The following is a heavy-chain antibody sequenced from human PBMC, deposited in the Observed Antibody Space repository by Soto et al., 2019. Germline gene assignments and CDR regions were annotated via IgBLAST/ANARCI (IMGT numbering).Heavy chain of an antibody. D-gene: IGHD6-6*01. J-gene: IGHJ6*03. CDR1: GYTFTSYY. V-gene: IGHV1-46*01. Sequence: ASVKVSCKTSGYTFTSYYMHWVRQAPGQGLEWMGMINPSGGSTSYAQKFHGRVTMTRDTSTSTAYMELSSLRSEDTAVYYCARDPPARPYYYYYMDVWGKGTTVTVSS. CDR3: ARDPPARPYYYYYMDV. CDR2: INPSGGST.